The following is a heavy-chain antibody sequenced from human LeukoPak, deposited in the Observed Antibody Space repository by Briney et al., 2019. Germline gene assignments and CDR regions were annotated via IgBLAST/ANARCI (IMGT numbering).Heavy chain of an antibody. CDR2: ISPTSDME. CDR1: GFTFSSYS. Sequence: GALRLSCAASGFTFSSYSMVWVRQSPGKGPELVSHISPTSDMESYADSVKGRFTISRDNAKNSLYLQMNSLRDEDTAVYFCARDHNWAFDYWGQGTLVTVSS. D-gene: IGHD1-1*01. V-gene: IGHV3-48*02. CDR3: ARDHNWAFDY. J-gene: IGHJ4*02.